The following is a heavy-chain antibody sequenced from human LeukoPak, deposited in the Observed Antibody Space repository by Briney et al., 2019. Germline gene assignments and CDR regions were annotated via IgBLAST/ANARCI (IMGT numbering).Heavy chain of an antibody. Sequence: WASVTVSCKASGGTFSSYAISWVRQAPGQGLEWMGGIIPIFGTANYAQKFQGRVTITADESTSTAYVELSSLRSEDTAVYYCAREGFRELFRGGEYYWGQGTLVTVSS. D-gene: IGHD3-10*01. CDR2: IIPIFGTA. CDR3: AREGFRELFRGGEYY. V-gene: IGHV1-69*13. CDR1: GGTFSSYA. J-gene: IGHJ4*02.